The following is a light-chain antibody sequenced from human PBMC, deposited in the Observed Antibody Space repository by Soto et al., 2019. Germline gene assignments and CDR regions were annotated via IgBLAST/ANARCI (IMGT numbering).Light chain of an antibody. J-gene: IGLJ1*01. CDR3: SSYTTSNTRQIV. Sequence: QSVLNQPASVSGSPGQSITIFCTGTSKEVDGNNYVSWYQHHPGKAPKLMIYDVSNRPSGVSNRFSGSKSGNTASLTISGLQPEDGADYYCSSYTTSNTRQIVFGTGTKVTVL. CDR2: DVS. CDR1: SKEVDGNNY. V-gene: IGLV2-14*03.